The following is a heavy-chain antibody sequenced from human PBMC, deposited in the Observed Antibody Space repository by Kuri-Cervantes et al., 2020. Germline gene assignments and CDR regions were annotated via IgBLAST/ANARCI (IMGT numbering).Heavy chain of an antibody. Sequence: SETLSLTCTVSGGSVSSGSYYWSWIRQPPGKGLEWIGYIYYSGSTNYNPSLKSRVTISVDTSKNQFSLKLSSVIAADTAVYYCAKDNIRYYDILTGLVYWGQGTTVTVSS. J-gene: IGHJ6*02. D-gene: IGHD3-9*01. CDR2: IYYSGST. CDR3: AKDNIRYYDILTGLVY. V-gene: IGHV4-61*01. CDR1: GGSVSSGSYY.